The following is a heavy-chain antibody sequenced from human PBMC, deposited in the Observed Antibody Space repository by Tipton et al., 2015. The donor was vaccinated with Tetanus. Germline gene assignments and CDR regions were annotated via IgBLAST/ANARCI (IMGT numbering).Heavy chain of an antibody. J-gene: IGHJ2*01. D-gene: IGHD3-3*01. CDR3: ARDPAVLRFLEWLPDWYFAL. CDR1: GGSVSSYY. CDR2: IYHRGST. Sequence: TLSLTCTDSGGSVSSYYWTWFRQPPGKRLEWIGNIYHRGSTYYNPSLKSRVTISVDTSKNQFSLKLSSVTAADTAVYYCARDPAVLRFLEWLPDWYFALWGRGTLVTVSS. V-gene: IGHV4-59*06.